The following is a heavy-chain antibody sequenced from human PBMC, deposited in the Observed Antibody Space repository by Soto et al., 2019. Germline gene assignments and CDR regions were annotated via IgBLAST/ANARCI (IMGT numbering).Heavy chain of an antibody. CDR1: GFTFSTYA. V-gene: IGHV3-30-3*01. D-gene: IGHD1-1*01. Sequence: QAQLVESGGGVVQPGRSLRLSCAASGFTFSTYAMHWVRQAPGKGLEWVAVISYDGSNIYYADSVKGRFTISRDNSKNTLYRQMDSLRPDDTAVYYCARSQMERRRYGMDVWGQGTTVTVSS. CDR2: ISYDGSNI. J-gene: IGHJ6*02. CDR3: ARSQMERRRYGMDV.